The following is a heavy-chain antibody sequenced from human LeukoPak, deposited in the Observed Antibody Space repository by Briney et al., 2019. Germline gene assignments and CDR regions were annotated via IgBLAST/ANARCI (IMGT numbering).Heavy chain of an antibody. CDR2: MSSGGSF. V-gene: IGHV4-59*01. D-gene: IGHD1-1*01. CDR3: ARGRVSSSTWYSTYYYYFYMDV. Sequence: PSETLSLTCTVSGGSISSYYWSWIRQSPGKGLEWIGSMSSGGSFFYNPSLRSRVAISVDTSNNQFSLRLRSVTAADTAVSFCARGRVSSSTWYSTYYYYFYMDVWGKGTTVTVSS. J-gene: IGHJ6*03. CDR1: GGSISSYY.